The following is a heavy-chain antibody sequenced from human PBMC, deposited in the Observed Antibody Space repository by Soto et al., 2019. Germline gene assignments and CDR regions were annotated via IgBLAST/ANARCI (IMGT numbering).Heavy chain of an antibody. CDR2: TYYRSKWYY. Sequence: PSQTLSLTCAITGDSVSSNSAGWSWVRQSPSRGVEWLGKTYYRSKWYYEDAVSVRGRITINPDTSKNQSSLQLNSVPPEDTAVYFCARGQQSSSRIFDYWGQGTLVTVSS. J-gene: IGHJ4*01. D-gene: IGHD2-2*01. CDR3: ARGQQSSSRIFDY. CDR1: GDSVSSNSAG. V-gene: IGHV6-1*01.